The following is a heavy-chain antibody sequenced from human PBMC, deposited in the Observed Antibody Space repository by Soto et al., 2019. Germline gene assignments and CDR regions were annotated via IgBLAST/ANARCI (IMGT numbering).Heavy chain of an antibody. CDR2: INPNSGGT. V-gene: IGHV1-2*04. D-gene: IGHD3-3*01. Sequence: ASVKGSWKASGYTFTGDYMHWVRQAPGQGLEWMGWINPNSGGTNYAQKFQGWVTMTRDTSISTAYMELSRLRSDDTAVYYCARAQGVTIFGVVIPNYFDYWGQGTLVTVSS. CDR3: ARAQGVTIFGVVIPNYFDY. CDR1: GYTFTGDY. J-gene: IGHJ4*02.